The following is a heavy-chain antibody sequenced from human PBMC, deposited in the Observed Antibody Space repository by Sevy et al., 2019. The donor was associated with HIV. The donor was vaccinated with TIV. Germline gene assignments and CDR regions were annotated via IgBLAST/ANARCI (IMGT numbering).Heavy chain of an antibody. J-gene: IGHJ4*02. Sequence: GGSLRLSCAASGFTFDDYAMHWVRQAPGKGLEWVSGISWNSGRIGYADSVKGRFTISRDNAKNSLYLQMNSLRAEDTALYYCAKDIKYGRLRFLEWYGIDYWGQGTLVTVSS. CDR1: GFTFDDYA. D-gene: IGHD3-3*01. CDR2: ISWNSGRI. V-gene: IGHV3-9*01. CDR3: AKDIKYGRLRFLEWYGIDY.